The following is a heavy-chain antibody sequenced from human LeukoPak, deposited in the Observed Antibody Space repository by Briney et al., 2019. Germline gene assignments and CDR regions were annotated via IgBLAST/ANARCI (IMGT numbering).Heavy chain of an antibody. CDR3: AKGSRLRFLEWSSPNYDILTGTIY. J-gene: IGHJ4*02. V-gene: IGHV3-23*01. D-gene: IGHD3-3*01. CDR2: ISGSGGST. Sequence: GGSLRHSCAASGFTFSSYAMSRVRQAPGKGLEWVSAISGSGGSTYYADSVKGRFTISRDNSKNTLYLQMNSLRAEDTAVYYCAKGSRLRFLEWSSPNYDILTGTIYWGQGTLVTVSS. CDR1: GFTFSSYA.